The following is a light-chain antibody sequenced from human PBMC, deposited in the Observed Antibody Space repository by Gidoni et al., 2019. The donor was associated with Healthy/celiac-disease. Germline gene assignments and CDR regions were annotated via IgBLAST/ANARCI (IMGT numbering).Light chain of an antibody. Sequence: EIVLKQSPGTLSLSPGERATLSCRASQSVSSSYLAWYQQKPGQAPRLLIYGASSRATGIPDRFSGSGSGTDFTLTISRLEPEDFAVYYCQQYGSSRLTFXGXTKVEIK. CDR2: GAS. CDR3: QQYGSSRLT. CDR1: QSVSSSY. J-gene: IGKJ4*01. V-gene: IGKV3-20*01.